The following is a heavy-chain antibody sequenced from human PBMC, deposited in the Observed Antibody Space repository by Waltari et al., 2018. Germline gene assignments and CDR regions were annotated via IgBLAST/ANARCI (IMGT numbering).Heavy chain of an antibody. CDR1: GGPFSGCY. V-gene: IGHV4-34*01. J-gene: IGHJ3*02. Sequence: QVPLQQWGAGLLKPSVTLSPTCAVYGGPFSGCYRHWPRQPPGKGPEWIGESRPSGSTNYNPSLKGRVTMSVDTTKNQYSLKLISVTAADTAVYYCAVSLGGRYSRRNAFDIWGQGTMVTVSS. CDR2: SRPSGST. CDR3: AVSLGGRYSRRNAFDI. D-gene: IGHD3-10*01.